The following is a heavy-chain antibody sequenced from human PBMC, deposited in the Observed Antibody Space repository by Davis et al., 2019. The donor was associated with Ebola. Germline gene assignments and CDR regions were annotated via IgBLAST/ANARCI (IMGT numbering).Heavy chain of an antibody. CDR2: ISYSGST. D-gene: IGHD3-10*01. CDR3: ARSVGFGELID. V-gene: IGHV4-39*07. Sequence: PSETLSLTCSVSGDSINSHPYYWGWIRQPPGKRLEWIGSISYSGSTYYNPSLASRLTVNMDKSKNQFSLNLTSLTAADTAVYYCARSVGFGELIDWGQGTLVTVSS. CDR1: GDSINSHPYY. J-gene: IGHJ4*02.